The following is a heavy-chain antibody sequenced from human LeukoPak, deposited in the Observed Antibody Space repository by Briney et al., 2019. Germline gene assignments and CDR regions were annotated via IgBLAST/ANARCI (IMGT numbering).Heavy chain of an antibody. CDR2: ITGGGTNT. D-gene: IGHD2-15*01. J-gene: IGHJ4*02. V-gene: IGHV3-23*01. CDR3: AKGTLESCSGSRCYPFDY. CDR1: RFTFTTYA. Sequence: PGGSLRLSCVASRFTFTTYAMAWVRQAPGKKLECVAVITGGGTNTCHADSVKGRFTISRDNSKNTLSLQMNSLRVEDTAKYYCAKGTLESCSGSRCYPFDYWGQGTLVTVSS.